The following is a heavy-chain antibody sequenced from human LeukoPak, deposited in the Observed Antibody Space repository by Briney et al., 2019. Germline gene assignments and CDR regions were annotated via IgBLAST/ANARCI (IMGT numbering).Heavy chain of an antibody. CDR1: GGSISGYY. D-gene: IGHD2-21*02. Sequence: SETLSLTCTVSGGSISGYYWSWIRQPPGKGLEWIGYIYYSGSTNYNPSLKSRVTISVDTSKNQFSLRLSSVTAADTAVYYCARVVVAYCGGDCYSGTFDYWGQGTLVAVSS. CDR3: ARVVVAYCGGDCYSGTFDY. J-gene: IGHJ4*02. CDR2: IYYSGST. V-gene: IGHV4-59*01.